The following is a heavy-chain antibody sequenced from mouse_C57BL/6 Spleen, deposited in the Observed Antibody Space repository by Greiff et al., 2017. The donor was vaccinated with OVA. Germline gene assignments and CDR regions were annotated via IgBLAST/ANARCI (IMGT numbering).Heavy chain of an antibody. CDR3: ASGAFDYGGFAY. Sequence: QVQLQQPGTELVKPGASVKLSCKASGYTFTSYWMHWVKQRPGQGLEWIGNINPSDGDTNYNEKFKSKATLTVDKSSSTAYMQLSSLTSEDSAVYYCASGAFDYGGFAYWGQGTLVTVSA. J-gene: IGHJ3*01. D-gene: IGHD1-1*01. CDR2: INPSDGDT. V-gene: IGHV1-53*01. CDR1: GYTFTSYW.